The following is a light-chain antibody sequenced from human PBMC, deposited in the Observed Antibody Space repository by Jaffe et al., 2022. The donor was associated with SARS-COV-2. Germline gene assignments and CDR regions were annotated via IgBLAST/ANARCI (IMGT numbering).Light chain of an antibody. J-gene: IGKJ1*01. Sequence: EILMTQSPATLSVSPGERATLSCRASQSVSSNLAWYQQKPGQAPRLLIYGASTRATGIPARFSGSGSGTEFTLTISSLQSEDFAIYYCHQYNNWQTFGQGTKVEIK. V-gene: IGKV3-15*01. CDR3: HQYNNWQT. CDR1: QSVSSN. CDR2: GAS.